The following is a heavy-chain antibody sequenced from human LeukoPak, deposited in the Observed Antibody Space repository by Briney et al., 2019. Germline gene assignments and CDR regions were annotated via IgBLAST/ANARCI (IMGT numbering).Heavy chain of an antibody. J-gene: IGHJ4*02. CDR3: ARGGRGYCSSTSCKLDY. CDR1: GYSFTSYW. CDR2: IYPGDSDT. Sequence: GESLKISCKGSGYSFTSYWIGWVRQMPGKRLEWMGIIYPGDSDTRYSPSFQGQVTISADKSISTAYLQWSSLKASDTAMYYCARGGRGYCSSTSCKLDYWGQGTLVTVSS. D-gene: IGHD2-2*01. V-gene: IGHV5-51*01.